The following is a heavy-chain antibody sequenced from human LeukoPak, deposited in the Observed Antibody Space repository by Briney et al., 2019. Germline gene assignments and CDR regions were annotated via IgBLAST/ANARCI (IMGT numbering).Heavy chain of an antibody. CDR3: AKYGSSGYYRFDY. CDR2: ISGSGGST. D-gene: IGHD3-22*01. J-gene: IGHJ4*02. Sequence: PGRSLRLSCAASGFTFSSHAMSWVRQAPGKGLEWVSAISGSGGSTYYADSVKGRFTISRDNSKNTLYLQMNSLRAEDTAVYYCAKYGSSGYYRFDYWGQGTLVTVSS. CDR1: GFTFSSHA. V-gene: IGHV3-23*01.